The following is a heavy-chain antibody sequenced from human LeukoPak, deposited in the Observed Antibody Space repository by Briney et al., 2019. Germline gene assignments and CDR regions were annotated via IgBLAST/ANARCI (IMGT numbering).Heavy chain of an antibody. CDR2: ISSSSSYI. J-gene: IGHJ4*02. Sequence: GGSLRLSCAASGVTVSSNYMSWVRQAPGKGLEWVSSISSSSSYIYYADSVKGRFTISRDNAKNSLYLQMNSLRAEDTAVYYCARGLIVGAPDYWGQGTLVTVSS. D-gene: IGHD1-26*01. V-gene: IGHV3-21*01. CDR3: ARGLIVGAPDY. CDR1: GVTVSSNY.